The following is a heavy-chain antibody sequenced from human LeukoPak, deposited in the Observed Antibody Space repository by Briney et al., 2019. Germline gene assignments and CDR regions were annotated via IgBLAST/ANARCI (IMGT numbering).Heavy chain of an antibody. CDR3: ARAYSYSLASQEPFDY. D-gene: IGHD5-18*01. CDR1: GYTFTGYY. J-gene: IGHJ4*02. V-gene: IGHV1-2*02. Sequence: ASVKVSCKASGYTFTGYYMHWVRQAPGQGLEWMGWINPNSGGTNYAQKFQGRVTMTRDTSISTAYMELSRLRSDDTAVYYCARAYSYSLASQEPFDYWGQGTLVTVSS. CDR2: INPNSGGT.